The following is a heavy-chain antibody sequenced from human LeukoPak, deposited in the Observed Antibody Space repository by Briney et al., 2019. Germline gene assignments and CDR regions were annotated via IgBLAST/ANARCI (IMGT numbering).Heavy chain of an antibody. CDR3: AKAGSYSYGVEWFDP. CDR1: GFTFSSYA. CDR2: ISGSGGST. D-gene: IGHD5-18*01. V-gene: IGHV3-23*01. Sequence: GGSLRLSCAASGFTFSSYAMSWVRQAPGKGLEWVSAISGSGGSTYYADSVKGRFTISRDNSKNTLYLQMNSLRAEDTAVYCCAKAGSYSYGVEWFDPWGQGTLVTVSS. J-gene: IGHJ5*02.